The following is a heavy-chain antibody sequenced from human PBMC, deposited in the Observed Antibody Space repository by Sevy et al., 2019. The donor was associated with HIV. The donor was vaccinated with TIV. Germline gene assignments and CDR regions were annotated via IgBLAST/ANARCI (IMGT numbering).Heavy chain of an antibody. V-gene: IGHV3-7*01. CDR3: AREVRGVISYYFDY. CDR2: IKQDGSEK. J-gene: IGHJ4*02. D-gene: IGHD3-10*01. CDR1: VFTFSSYW. Sequence: GGSLRLSCAASVFTFSSYWKSWVRQAPGKGLEWVANIKQDGSEKYYVDSVKGRFTISRDNAKNSLYLQMNSLRAEDTAVYYCAREVRGVISYYFDYWGQGTLVTVSS.